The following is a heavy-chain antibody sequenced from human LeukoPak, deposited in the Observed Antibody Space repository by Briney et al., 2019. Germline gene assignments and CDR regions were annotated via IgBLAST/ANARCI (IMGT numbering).Heavy chain of an antibody. Sequence: SETLSLTCTVSGGSISSSSYYWGWIRQPPGKGLEWIGSIYYSGSTYYNPSLKSRVTISVDTSKNQFSLKLSSVTAADTAVYYCARRYVDTAMAFEIYYFDYWGQGTLVTVSS. V-gene: IGHV4-39*01. CDR1: GGSISSSSYY. J-gene: IGHJ4*02. D-gene: IGHD5-18*01. CDR3: ARRYVDTAMAFEIYYFDY. CDR2: IYYSGST.